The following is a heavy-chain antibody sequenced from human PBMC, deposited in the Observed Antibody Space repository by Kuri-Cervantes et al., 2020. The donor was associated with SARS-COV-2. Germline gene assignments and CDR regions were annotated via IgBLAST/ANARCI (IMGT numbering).Heavy chain of an antibody. D-gene: IGHD5-18*01. CDR1: GYTFTSYG. V-gene: IGHV1-18*01. CDR2: ISAYNGNT. Sequence: ASVKVSCKASGYTFTSYGISWVRQAPGQGLEWMGWISAYNGNTNYAQKLQGRATMTTDTSTSTAYMELRSLRSDDTAVYYCAKDFRYDKYNYGYDYWGQGTRVTVSS. J-gene: IGHJ4*02. CDR3: AKDFRYDKYNYGYDY.